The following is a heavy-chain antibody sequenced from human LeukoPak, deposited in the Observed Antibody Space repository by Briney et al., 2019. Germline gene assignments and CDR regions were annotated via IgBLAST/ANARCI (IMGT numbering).Heavy chain of an antibody. J-gene: IGHJ4*02. Sequence: GGSLRLSCAASGFTFSSYAMSWVRQAPGKGLEWVSAISGSGGSTYYADSVKGRFTISRDNSKNTLYLQMDSLRGEDTAVYYCAKVADLWLGELPVDWWGQGTLVGVSS. CDR3: AKVADLWLGELPVDW. CDR2: ISGSGGST. CDR1: GFTFSSYA. V-gene: IGHV3-23*01. D-gene: IGHD3-10*01.